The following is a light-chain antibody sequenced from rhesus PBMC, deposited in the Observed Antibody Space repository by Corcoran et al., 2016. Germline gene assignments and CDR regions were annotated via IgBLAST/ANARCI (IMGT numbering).Light chain of an antibody. CDR2: KAS. Sequence: DIQMTQSPSSLSASVGDTVTITCRASQGISSWLAWYQQKPGKAPKLLIYKASSLQSGVPSRISGSGSGTYFTLTIHSLQSEDFTTYYCQQYSSRPTFGQGTKVEIK. CDR1: QGISSW. J-gene: IGKJ1*01. V-gene: IGKV1-22*01. CDR3: QQYSSRPT.